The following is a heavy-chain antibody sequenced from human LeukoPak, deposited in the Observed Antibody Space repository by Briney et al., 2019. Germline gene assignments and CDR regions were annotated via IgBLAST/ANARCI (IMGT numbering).Heavy chain of an antibody. CDR1: GYIFTDYY. D-gene: IGHD3-10*01. Sequence: ASVKVSCKASGYIFTDYYMHWVRQAPGQELEWMGWINPNSGGTNYAQKFQGRVTMTRDTSISTAYMELSRLRSDDTAVYYCARWHYYGSGSYYNEYYYYYGMDVWGQGTTVTVSS. J-gene: IGHJ6*02. CDR2: INPNSGGT. V-gene: IGHV1-2*02. CDR3: ARWHYYGSGSYYNEYYYYYGMDV.